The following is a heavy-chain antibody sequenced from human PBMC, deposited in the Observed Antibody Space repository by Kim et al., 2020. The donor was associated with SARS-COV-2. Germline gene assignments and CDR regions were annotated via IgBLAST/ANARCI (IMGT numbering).Heavy chain of an antibody. Sequence: SETLSLTCTVSGCSISSYYWSWIRQPPGKGLEWIGYIYYSGSTNYNPSLKSRVTISVDTSKNQFSLKLSSVTAADTAVYYCARTGLGYCSGGSCYSAFDV. D-gene: IGHD2-15*01. CDR3: ARTGLGYCSGGSCYSAFDV. CDR1: GCSISSYY. V-gene: IGHV4-59*01. CDR2: IYYSGST. J-gene: IGHJ3*01.